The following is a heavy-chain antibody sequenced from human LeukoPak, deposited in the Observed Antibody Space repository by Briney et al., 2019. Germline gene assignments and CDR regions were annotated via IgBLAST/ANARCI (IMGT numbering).Heavy chain of an antibody. CDR3: ARKWLPESSLSLFDY. V-gene: IGHV1-2*02. Sequence: ASVKVSCKASGYTFTGYYMHWVRQAPGQGLEWMGWINPNSGGTNYAQKFQGRVTMTRDTSISTAYMELSRLRSDDTAVYYCARKWLPESSLSLFDYWGQGTLVTVSS. CDR2: INPNSGGT. D-gene: IGHD5-12*01. CDR1: GYTFTGYY. J-gene: IGHJ4*02.